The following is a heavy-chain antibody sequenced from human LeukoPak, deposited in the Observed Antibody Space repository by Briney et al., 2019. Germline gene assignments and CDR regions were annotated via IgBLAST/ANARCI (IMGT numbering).Heavy chain of an antibody. V-gene: IGHV1-46*01. J-gene: IGHJ3*02. CDR3: ARRMVAATGEGAFDI. D-gene: IGHD2-15*01. CDR2: INPSGGST. CDR1: GYTFTSYY. Sequence: ASVKVSCKAPGYTFTSYYMHWVRQAPGQGLEWMGIINPSGGSTSYAQKFQGRVTMTRDMSTSTVYMELSSLRSEDTAVYYCARRMVAATGEGAFDIWGQGTMVTVSS.